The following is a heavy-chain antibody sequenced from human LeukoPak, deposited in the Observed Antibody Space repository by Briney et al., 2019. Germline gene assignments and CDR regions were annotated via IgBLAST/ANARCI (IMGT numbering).Heavy chain of an antibody. D-gene: IGHD4-17*01. J-gene: IGHJ4*02. CDR2: IYYSGST. CDR1: GGSLSSSSYY. Sequence: PSETLSLTCTVSGGSLSSSSYYWGWIRQPPGKGLEWIGSIYYSGSTYFNPSVKGRVTISVDTSKNQFSLRVTSVTAADTAVYYCVRRTAVTESVNYWGQGTLVTVSS. CDR3: VRRTAVTESVNY. V-gene: IGHV4-39*01.